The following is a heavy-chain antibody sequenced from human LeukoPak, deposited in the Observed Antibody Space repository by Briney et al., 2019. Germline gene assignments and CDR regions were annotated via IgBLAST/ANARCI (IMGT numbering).Heavy chain of an antibody. V-gene: IGHV4-59*01. Sequence: SETLSLTCTVSGGSISAYYWTWIRLPPGKGLEWIASINYRGIAKYNPSLKSRVTMSVDMSKNQFSLELSSATTADTAVYFCARVVFGELSAFFDYWGQGTLFTVSS. CDR2: INYRGIA. CDR1: GGSISAYY. J-gene: IGHJ4*02. D-gene: IGHD3-10*01. CDR3: ARVVFGELSAFFDY.